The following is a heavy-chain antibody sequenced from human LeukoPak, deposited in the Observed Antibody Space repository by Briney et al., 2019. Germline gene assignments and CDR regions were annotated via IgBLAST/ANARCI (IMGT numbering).Heavy chain of an antibody. D-gene: IGHD3-9*01. Sequence: GGSLRLSCAASGFTFSSYGMSWVRQAPGKGLEWVSSINDSGDNTNYADSVKGRFTFSRDNSKNTLSLQMNSLRAEDTAVYYCAKGIPLTVFDYWGQGTLVTVSS. CDR3: AKGIPLTVFDY. CDR1: GFTFSSYG. V-gene: IGHV3-23*01. CDR2: INDSGDNT. J-gene: IGHJ4*02.